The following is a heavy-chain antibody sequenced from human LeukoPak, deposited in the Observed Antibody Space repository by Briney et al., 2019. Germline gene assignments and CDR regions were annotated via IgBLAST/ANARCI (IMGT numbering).Heavy chain of an antibody. CDR2: INWNGGST. J-gene: IGHJ6*03. CDR3: AREGYCSSTSCYHAYYYYYMDV. Sequence: PGGSLRLSCAASGFTFGDYGMSWVRQAPGKGLEWVAGINWNGGSTCYADSVKGRFTISRDNSKNSLYLQMNSLRAEDTAVYYCAREGYCSSTSCYHAYYYYYMDVSGKGTTVTVSS. CDR1: GFTFGDYG. D-gene: IGHD2-2*01. V-gene: IGHV3-20*04.